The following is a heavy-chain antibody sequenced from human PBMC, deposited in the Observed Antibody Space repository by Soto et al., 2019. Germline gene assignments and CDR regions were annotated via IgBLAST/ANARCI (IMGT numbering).Heavy chain of an antibody. J-gene: IGHJ6*02. CDR2: LSQNGGT. V-gene: IGHV4-38-2*01. CDR3: AAATLPGARFYGMDV. D-gene: IGHD2-2*01. Sequence: PSETLSLTCAVYGGSFNSVHFWGWIRQPPGKGLQWIGSLSQNGGTYRNPSLRSRVTLSVDTSKNQFSLKLTSVTAADAAVYYCAAATLPGARFYGMDVWGQGSTVTVSS. CDR1: GGSFNSVHF.